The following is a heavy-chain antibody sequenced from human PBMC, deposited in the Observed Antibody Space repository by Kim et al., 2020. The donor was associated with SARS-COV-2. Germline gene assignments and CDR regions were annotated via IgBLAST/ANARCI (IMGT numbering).Heavy chain of an antibody. V-gene: IGHV1-69*13. CDR3: ARDFESIQLWNSSSWPYNYDY. Sequence: SVKVSCKASGGTFSSYAISWVRQAPGQGLEWMGGIIPIFGTANYAQKFQGRVTITADESTSTAYMELSSLRSEDTAVYYCARDFESIQLWNSSSWPYNYDYWGQGTLVTVSS. J-gene: IGHJ4*02. CDR2: IIPIFGTA. CDR1: GGTFSSYA. D-gene: IGHD6-13*01.